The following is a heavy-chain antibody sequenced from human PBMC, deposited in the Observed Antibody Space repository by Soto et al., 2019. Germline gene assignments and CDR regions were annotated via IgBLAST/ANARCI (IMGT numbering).Heavy chain of an antibody. J-gene: IGHJ4*02. V-gene: IGHV4-31*03. CDR1: GGSISSGGYY. CDR2: IYYSGST. CDR3: ARGGSKPGYFDY. Sequence: SETLSLTCTVSGGSISSGGYYWSWIRQHPGKGLEWIGYIYYSGSTYYNPSLKSRVTISVDTSKNQFSLKLSSVTAADTAVYYCARGGSKPGYFDYWGQGXLVTVSS.